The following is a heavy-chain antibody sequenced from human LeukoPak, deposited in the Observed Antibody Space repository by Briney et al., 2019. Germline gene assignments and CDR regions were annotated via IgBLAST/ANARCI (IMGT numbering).Heavy chain of an antibody. CDR2: IYPGDSDT. CDR3: ARLTMVRGVIMDY. V-gene: IGHV5-51*01. J-gene: IGHJ4*02. CDR1: GYSFTSYW. D-gene: IGHD3-10*01. Sequence: GESLKISCKGSGYSFTSYWIGWVRQMPGKGLEWMGIIYPGDSDTRYSPSFQGQVTISADKSISTAHLQWSSLKASDTAMYYCARLTMVRGVIMDYWGQGTLVTVSS.